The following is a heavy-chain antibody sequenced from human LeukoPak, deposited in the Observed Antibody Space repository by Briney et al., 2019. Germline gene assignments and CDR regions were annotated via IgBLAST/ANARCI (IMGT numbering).Heavy chain of an antibody. CDR1: GFTFSDYV. J-gene: IGHJ4*02. V-gene: IGHV3-33*01. Sequence: PGGSLRLSRAASGFTFSDYVMHWVRQAPGKGLEWVALIYYDGSNKYYADSVKGRFTISRDNSRNALHLQMNSLRVEDTAVYYCARDRATRYFDYWGQGTLVTVSS. CDR3: ARDRATRYFDY. CDR2: IYYDGSNK. D-gene: IGHD2-15*01.